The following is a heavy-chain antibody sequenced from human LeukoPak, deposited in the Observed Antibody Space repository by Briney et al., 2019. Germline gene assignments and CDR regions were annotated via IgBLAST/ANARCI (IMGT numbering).Heavy chain of an antibody. Sequence: PSETLSLTCTASGGSISSYYWSWIRQPPGKGLEWIGYIYYSGSTNYNPSLKSRVTISVDTSKNQFSLKLSSVTAADTAVYYCARLKEMATGEAYYYYYMDVWGKGTTVTISS. J-gene: IGHJ6*03. V-gene: IGHV4-59*12. CDR2: IYYSGST. CDR1: GGSISSYY. CDR3: ARLKEMATGEAYYYYYMDV. D-gene: IGHD5-24*01.